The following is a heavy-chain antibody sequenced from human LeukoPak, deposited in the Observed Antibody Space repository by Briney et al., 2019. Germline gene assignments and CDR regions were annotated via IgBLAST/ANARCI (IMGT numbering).Heavy chain of an antibody. V-gene: IGHV3-73*01. CDR3: TRHVDRQVQLGPKHLWFDP. D-gene: IGHD1-1*01. Sequence: GGSLRLSCAASGDTFSGSAMHWVRQASGKGLEWVGRIRSKANSYATAYAASVKGRFTNSRDDSKNTAYLQMNSLKAEDTAVYYCTRHVDRQVQLGPKHLWFDPWGQGTLVTVSS. CDR1: GDTFSGSA. J-gene: IGHJ5*02. CDR2: IRSKANSYAT.